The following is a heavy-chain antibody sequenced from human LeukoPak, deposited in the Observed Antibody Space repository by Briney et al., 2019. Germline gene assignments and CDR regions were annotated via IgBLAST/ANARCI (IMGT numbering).Heavy chain of an antibody. D-gene: IGHD4-17*01. Sequence: GGSLRLSCAASGFSFISYGMHWVRQAPGKGLEWVGVISDDGRRKDYADSVKGRFTISRDNSKGTLYLQMNSLRAEDTAVYYYAKRPSDYGDYVSYFDYWGQGTLVTVS. V-gene: IGHV3-30*18. J-gene: IGHJ4*02. CDR1: GFSFISYG. CDR3: AKRPSDYGDYVSYFDY. CDR2: ISDDGRRK.